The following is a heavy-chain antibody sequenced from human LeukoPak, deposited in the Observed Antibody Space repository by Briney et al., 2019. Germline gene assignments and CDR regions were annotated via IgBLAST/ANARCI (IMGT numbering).Heavy chain of an antibody. CDR3: ARWTSITMVRGADAFDI. V-gene: IGHV1-3*01. Sequence: GASVKVSCKASGYTFTSYARHWVRQAPGQRLEWMGWINAGNGNTKYSQKFQGRVTITRDTSASTAYMELSSLRSEDTAVYYCARWTSITMVRGADAFDIWGQGTMVTVSS. CDR1: GYTFTSYA. D-gene: IGHD3-10*01. J-gene: IGHJ3*02. CDR2: INAGNGNT.